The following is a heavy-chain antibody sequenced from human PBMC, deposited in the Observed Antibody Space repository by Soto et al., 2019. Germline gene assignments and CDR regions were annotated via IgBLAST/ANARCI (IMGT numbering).Heavy chain of an antibody. CDR2: IYYSGST. V-gene: IGHV4-59*01. CDR3: ARDAGALYGMDV. J-gene: IGHJ6*02. CDR1: GGSISSYY. Sequence: QVQLQESGPGLVKPSETLSLTCTVSGGSISSYYWSWIRQPPGKGLEWIGYIYYSGSTNYNPSLKSRVTISVDTSKNQCSLKLSSVTAADPAVYYCARDAGALYGMDVWGQGTTVTVSS.